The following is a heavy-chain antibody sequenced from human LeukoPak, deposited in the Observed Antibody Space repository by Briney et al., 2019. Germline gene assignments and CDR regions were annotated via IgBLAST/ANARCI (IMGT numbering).Heavy chain of an antibody. Sequence: GASVKASCKASGYTFTGYYMHWVRQAPGQGLEWMGWINPNSGGTNYAQKFQGRVTMTRDTSISTAYMELSRLRSDDTAVYYCAMEKLLWFGELFVFPNNWFDPWGQGTLVTVSS. CDR2: INPNSGGT. CDR3: AMEKLLWFGELFVFPNNWFDP. CDR1: GYTFTGYY. J-gene: IGHJ5*02. D-gene: IGHD3-10*01. V-gene: IGHV1-2*02.